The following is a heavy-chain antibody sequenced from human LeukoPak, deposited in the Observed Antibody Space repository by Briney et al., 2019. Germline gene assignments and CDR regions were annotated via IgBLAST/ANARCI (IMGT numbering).Heavy chain of an antibody. Sequence: GGSLRLSCAASGFTSSSYWMSWVRQAPGKGLEWVASIKRDGSEKNYVDSVKGRFTISRDNVKNALYLQMNSLRAEDTAVYYCAKKGGSGSYRNWFDPWGQGTLVTVSS. D-gene: IGHD3-10*01. J-gene: IGHJ5*02. CDR1: GFTSSSYW. V-gene: IGHV3-7*01. CDR2: IKRDGSEK. CDR3: AKKGGSGSYRNWFDP.